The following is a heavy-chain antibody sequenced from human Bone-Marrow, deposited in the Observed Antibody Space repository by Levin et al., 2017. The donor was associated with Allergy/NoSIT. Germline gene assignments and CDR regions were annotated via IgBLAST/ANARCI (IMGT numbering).Heavy chain of an antibody. Sequence: SETLSLTCTVSGGSISGGGYYWSWIRQHPGKGLEWIGYIYYSGNTYYNPSLKSRVIISVVTSKNQLSLKLTSVTVAGTAVYYCAGFNGYDFDYWGQGTLVTVSS. CDR1: GGSISGGGYY. V-gene: IGHV4-31*03. J-gene: IGHJ4*02. CDR2: IYYSGNT. CDR3: AGFNGYDFDY. D-gene: IGHD5-12*01.